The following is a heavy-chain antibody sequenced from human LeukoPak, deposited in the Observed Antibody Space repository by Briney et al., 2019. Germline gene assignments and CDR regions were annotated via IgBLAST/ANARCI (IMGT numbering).Heavy chain of an antibody. V-gene: IGHV1-69*04. CDR2: IIPILGIA. Sequence: ASVKVSCKASGGTFSSYAISWVRQAPGQGLEWMGRIIPILGIANYAQKFQGRVTITADKSTSTAYMELSSLRSEDTAVYYCARGRIVVVTATLYYYYYMDVWGKGTTVTVSS. D-gene: IGHD2-21*02. CDR3: ARGRIVVVTATLYYYYYMDV. J-gene: IGHJ6*03. CDR1: GGTFSSYA.